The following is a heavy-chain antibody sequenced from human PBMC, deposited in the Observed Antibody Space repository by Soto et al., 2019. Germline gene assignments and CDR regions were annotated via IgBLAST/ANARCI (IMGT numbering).Heavy chain of an antibody. J-gene: IGHJ6*02. V-gene: IGHV4-30-2*01. CDR2: IYPTGKT. CDR3: ARAPPGPAPRWGV. D-gene: IGHD3-16*01. Sequence: PSDTLSLTCAVSGGSISSGGYSGSWIRQTPGKGLEWIGYIYPTGKTYYNPSLENRVTISIDTSKNQFSLQLTSVTAADTAVYYCARAPPGPAPRWGVWGHGTTVTVSS. CDR1: GGSISSGGYS.